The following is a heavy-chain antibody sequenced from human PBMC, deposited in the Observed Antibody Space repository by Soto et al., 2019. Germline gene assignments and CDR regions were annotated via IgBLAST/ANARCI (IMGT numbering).Heavy chain of an antibody. J-gene: IGHJ5*02. D-gene: IGHD6-19*01. CDR3: ATRIGNIGWYWLDT. V-gene: IGHV1-58*01. CDR1: GFTFSSSA. CDR2: IVLGTGNT. Sequence: QMHLVQSGPEVKRPGTSLKVSCKASGFTFSSSAVQWVRQARGQPLEWIGWIVLGTGNTNYAQKFQQRVTITRDMSTSTAYMEVRSLTSEDTAVYYCATRIGNIGWYWLDTWGQGTLVTVSS.